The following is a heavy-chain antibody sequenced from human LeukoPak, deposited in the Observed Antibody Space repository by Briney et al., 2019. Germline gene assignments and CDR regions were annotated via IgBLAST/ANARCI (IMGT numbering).Heavy chain of an antibody. CDR2: IYYSGST. CDR3: ATEVYYYYYMDV. J-gene: IGHJ6*03. CDR1: GGSISSSSYY. Sequence: SETLSLTCTVSGGSISSSSYYWGWIRQPPGKGLEWIGSIYYSGSTYYNPSLKSRVTISVDTSKNQFSLKLSSVTAADTAVYYCATEVYYYYYMDVWGKGTTATVSS. V-gene: IGHV4-39*01.